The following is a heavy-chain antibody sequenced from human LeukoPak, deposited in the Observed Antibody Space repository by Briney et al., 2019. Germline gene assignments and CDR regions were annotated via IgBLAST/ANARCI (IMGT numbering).Heavy chain of an antibody. D-gene: IGHD3-9*01. V-gene: IGHV3-43*02. J-gene: IGHJ4*02. CDR3: AKDYDILTGYPDFDY. Sequence: PGGSLRLSCAASGFTFDDYAMHWVRQAPGKGLEWASLISGDGDSTYYADSVKGRFTISRDNSKNSLYLQMNSLRAEDTAVYYCAKDYDILTGYPDFDYWGQGTLVTVSS. CDR1: GFTFDDYA. CDR2: ISGDGDST.